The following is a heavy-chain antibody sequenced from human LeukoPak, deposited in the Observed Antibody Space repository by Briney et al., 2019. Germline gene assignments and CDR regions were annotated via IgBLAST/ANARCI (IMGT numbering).Heavy chain of an antibody. Sequence: ASVKVSCKASGYTFTSYDINWVRQATGQGLEWMGWMNPNSGNTGYAQKFQGRVTMTRNTSISTAYMELSSLRSEDTAVYYCARDRVDFWSGYYTTVYYFDYWGQGTLVTVSS. CDR3: ARDRVDFWSGYYTTVYYFDY. J-gene: IGHJ4*02. CDR2: MNPNSGNT. D-gene: IGHD3-3*01. V-gene: IGHV1-8*01. CDR1: GYTFTSYD.